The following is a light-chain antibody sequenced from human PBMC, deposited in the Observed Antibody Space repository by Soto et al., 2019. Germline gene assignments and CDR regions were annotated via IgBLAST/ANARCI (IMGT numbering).Light chain of an antibody. J-gene: IGKJ4*01. CDR3: QKHNGVRIT. Sequence: DIQMTQSPSSVSASVGDRVTITCRASQGISNYLAWYQHKSGKAPRLLIHTAYTSPSRVPSRFNGSGSGTDFTFTISNLQPEDVATYYCQKHNGVRITFGGGTKVEI. CDR1: QGISNY. V-gene: IGKV1-27*01. CDR2: TAY.